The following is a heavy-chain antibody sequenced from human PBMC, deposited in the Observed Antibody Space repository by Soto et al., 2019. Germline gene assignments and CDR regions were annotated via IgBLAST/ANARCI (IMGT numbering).Heavy chain of an antibody. V-gene: IGHV4-59*08. CDR2: IYYSGST. D-gene: IGHD5-12*01. J-gene: IGHJ4*02. Sequence: SETLSLTCTVSGGSISSYYWSWIRQPPGKGLEWIGYIYYSGSTNYNPSLKSRVTISVDTSKNQFSLKLSSVTAADTAVYYCARHLNIVATTIDYWGQGTLVTVSS. CDR3: ARHLNIVATTIDY. CDR1: GGSISSYY.